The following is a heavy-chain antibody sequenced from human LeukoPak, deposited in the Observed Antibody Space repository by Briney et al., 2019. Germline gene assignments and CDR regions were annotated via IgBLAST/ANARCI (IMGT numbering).Heavy chain of an antibody. CDR2: INHSGST. Sequence: KPSETLSLTCAVYGGSFSGYYWSWIRQPPGKGLEWIGEINHSGSTNYNPPLKSRVTISVDTSKNQFSLKLSSVTAADTAVYYCARVGWYSSGHDYWGQGTLVTVSS. CDR1: GGSFSGYY. D-gene: IGHD6-19*01. V-gene: IGHV4-34*01. CDR3: ARVGWYSSGHDY. J-gene: IGHJ4*02.